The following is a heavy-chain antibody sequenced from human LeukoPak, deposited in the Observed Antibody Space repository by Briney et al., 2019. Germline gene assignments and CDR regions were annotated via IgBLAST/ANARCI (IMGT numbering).Heavy chain of an antibody. D-gene: IGHD3-10*01. CDR2: ISYSGTT. V-gene: IGHV4-39*02. CDR1: SASISSSPYY. CDR3: AANSADYNTLGSSYKV. Sequence: PSETLSLTCTVSSASISSSPYYWGWSRQSPGKGLEWIGCISYSGTTYYNPSLKSRVTIFVDTSKNHFSLKLSSVTAADTAVYYCAANSADYNTLGSSYKVWGQGTVVTVSS. J-gene: IGHJ4*02.